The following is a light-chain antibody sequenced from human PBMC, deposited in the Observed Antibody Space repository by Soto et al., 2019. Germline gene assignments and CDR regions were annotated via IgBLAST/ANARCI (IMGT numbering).Light chain of an antibody. V-gene: IGKV3-15*01. CDR2: GIS. Sequence: EIGMTQSPATLSASPGERATLSCRAAQGVTSNFAWYELKRGQAPRLLIYGISSWHSGVPARFSGSGSGTEFTLTISGLQPEDFALYFCQQYHTWPFTFGQGTRLEIK. J-gene: IGKJ5*01. CDR3: QQYHTWPFT. CDR1: QGVTSN.